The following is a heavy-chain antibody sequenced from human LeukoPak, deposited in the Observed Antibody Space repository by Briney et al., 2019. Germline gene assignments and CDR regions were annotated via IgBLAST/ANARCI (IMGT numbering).Heavy chain of an antibody. CDR3: ARSAAAVLTGRDNFDY. D-gene: IGHD3-9*01. V-gene: IGHV3-30*01. Sequence: GGSLRLSRAASGFTYSSYAMHWVRQAPGKGLEWVAVISYEGSNKYYADSVKGRFTISRHNSKNTLYVQMNRLRAEDTPVHYCARSAAAVLTGRDNFDYWGQGTLVTVSS. CDR2: ISYEGSNK. J-gene: IGHJ4*02. CDR1: GFTYSSYA.